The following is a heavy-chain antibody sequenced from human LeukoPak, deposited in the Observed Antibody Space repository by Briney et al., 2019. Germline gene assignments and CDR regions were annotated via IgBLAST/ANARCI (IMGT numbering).Heavy chain of an antibody. Sequence: ASVKVSCKASGYTFTGYYMHWVRQAPGQGLEWTGWINPNSGGTNYAQKFQGRVTMTRDTSISTAYMELSRLRSDDTAVYYCARGDIVVVPAARNWFDPWGQGTLVTVSS. CDR3: ARGDIVVVPAARNWFDP. CDR1: GYTFTGYY. J-gene: IGHJ5*02. CDR2: INPNSGGT. V-gene: IGHV1-2*02. D-gene: IGHD2-2*01.